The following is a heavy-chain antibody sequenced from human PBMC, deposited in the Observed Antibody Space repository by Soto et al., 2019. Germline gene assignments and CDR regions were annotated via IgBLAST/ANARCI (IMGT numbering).Heavy chain of an antibody. CDR1: GFTFSSYA. V-gene: IGHV3-30-3*01. Sequence: PGGSLRLSCAASGFTFSSYAMHWVRQAPCKGLEWVAVISYDGSNKYYADSVKGRFTISRDNSKNTLYLQMNSLRAEDTAVYYCARDYKDYYDIIGYYPPGYFDYWGQENLLTVSS. D-gene: IGHD3-22*01. J-gene: IGHJ4*02. CDR2: ISYDGSNK. CDR3: ARDYKDYYDIIGYYPPGYFDY.